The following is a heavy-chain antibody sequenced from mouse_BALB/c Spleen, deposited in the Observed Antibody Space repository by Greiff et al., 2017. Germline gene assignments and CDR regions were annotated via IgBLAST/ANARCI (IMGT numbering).Heavy chain of an antibody. Sequence: VQLQQPGAELVKPGASVKLSCKASGYTFTSYWMHWVKQRPGQGLEWIREINPSNGRTNYNEKFKSKATLTVDKSSSTAYMQLSSLTSEDSAVYYCAREEAYYGNYPSYWGQGTTLTVSS. D-gene: IGHD2-10*01. CDR1: GYTFTSYW. J-gene: IGHJ2*01. CDR2: INPSNGRT. CDR3: AREEAYYGNYPSY. V-gene: IGHV1S81*02.